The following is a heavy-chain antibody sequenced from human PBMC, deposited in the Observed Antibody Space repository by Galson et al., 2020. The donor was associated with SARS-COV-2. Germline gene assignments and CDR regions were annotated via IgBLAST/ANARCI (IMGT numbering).Heavy chain of an antibody. Sequence: GASVKVSCMVSGYTLTELSMHWVRQAPGKGLAWMGGFDPEDGETIDAQKFQGRVTMTEDTSTDTAYMELSSLRSEDTAVYYCATSTVNPDSGYDYVRWFDPWGQGTLVTVCS. J-gene: IGHJ5*02. CDR3: ATSTVNPDSGYDYVRWFDP. D-gene: IGHD5-12*01. V-gene: IGHV1-24*01. CDR2: FDPEDGET. CDR1: GYTLTELS.